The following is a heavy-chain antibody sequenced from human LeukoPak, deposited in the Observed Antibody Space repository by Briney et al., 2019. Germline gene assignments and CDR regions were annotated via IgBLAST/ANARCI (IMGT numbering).Heavy chain of an antibody. CDR2: ISVGGSDE. V-gene: IGHV3-48*03. CDR3: ARDVGFNNGWPA. CDR1: GFSFKTYE. Sequence: GGSLRLSCVASGFSFKTYEMNWVRQAPGKGLEWISYISVGGSDEDYADSVKGRFSISRDNAKNSVFLQMNSLRVEDTAVYYCARDVGFNNGWPAWGQRTLVTVSS. D-gene: IGHD6-19*01. J-gene: IGHJ5*02.